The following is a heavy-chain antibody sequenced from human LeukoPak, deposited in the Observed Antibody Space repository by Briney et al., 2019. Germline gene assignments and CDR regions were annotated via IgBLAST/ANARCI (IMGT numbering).Heavy chain of an antibody. J-gene: IGHJ1*01. CDR1: GVSINDYY. Sequence: NPSETLSLTCSVFGVSINDYYWSWIRQSPGKGLEWIGEISHTEGTRYNPSLESRVTMSVGTSENQLSLELIFVTAADTAVYYCARIRCGHSGSVCYNHWGLGTLVTVSS. CDR3: ARIRCGHSGSVCYNH. D-gene: IGHD3-9*01. CDR2: ISHTEGT. V-gene: IGHV4-34*01.